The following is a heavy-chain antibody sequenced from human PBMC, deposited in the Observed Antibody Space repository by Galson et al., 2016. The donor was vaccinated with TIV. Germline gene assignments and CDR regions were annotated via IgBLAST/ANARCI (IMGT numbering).Heavy chain of an antibody. Sequence: LRLSCAASRFSFHTYWMSWLRQAPGKGLEWVASINDGGSEKDYVDSVKGRFTISRDSAQTSLYLQMDSLRAEDTAVYYCARMLVDIVQAPAATPTGYFDPWGQGTLVTVSS. J-gene: IGHJ5*02. D-gene: IGHD2-2*01. CDR1: RFSFHTYW. CDR3: ARMLVDIVQAPAATPTGYFDP. CDR2: INDGGSEK. V-gene: IGHV3-7*01.